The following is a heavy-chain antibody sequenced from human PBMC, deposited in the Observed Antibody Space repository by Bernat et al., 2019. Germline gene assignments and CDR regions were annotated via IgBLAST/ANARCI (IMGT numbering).Heavy chain of an antibody. CDR1: GFTFSSYE. J-gene: IGHJ6*03. CDR3: ERDGPDIVVVVAATRDYMDV. Sequence: EVQLVESGGGLVQPGGSLRLSCAASGFTFSSYEMNWVRQAPGKGLEWVSYISSSGSTIYYADSVKGRFTISRDNAKNSLYLQMNSLRAEDTAVYYCERDGPDIVVVVAATRDYMDVWGKGTTVTVSS. CDR2: ISSSGSTI. D-gene: IGHD2-15*01. V-gene: IGHV3-48*03.